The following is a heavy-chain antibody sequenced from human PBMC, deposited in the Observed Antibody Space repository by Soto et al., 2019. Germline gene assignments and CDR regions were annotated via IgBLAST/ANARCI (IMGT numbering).Heavy chain of an antibody. Sequence: QPGGSLRLSCAAPGFTFSSYEMNWVRQAPGKGLEWVSYISSSSSTIYYADSVKGRFTIYRENAKNPLYLQIASLRAEAPAVYYLAREPSRDYFDYWGQGTLVTVSS. J-gene: IGHJ4*02. CDR3: AREPSRDYFDY. CDR1: GFTFSSYE. CDR2: ISSSSSTI. D-gene: IGHD3-10*01. V-gene: IGHV3-48*03.